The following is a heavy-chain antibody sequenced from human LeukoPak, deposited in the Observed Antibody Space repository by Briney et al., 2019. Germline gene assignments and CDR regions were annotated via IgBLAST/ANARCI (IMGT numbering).Heavy chain of an antibody. Sequence: SETLSLTCTVSGGSISSSSYYWGWIRQPPGKGLEWIGSIYYSGSTYYSPSLKSRVTISVDTSKNQFSLKLSSVTAADTAVYYCARQYKIWYYFDYWGQGTLVTVSS. D-gene: IGHD1-1*01. J-gene: IGHJ4*02. CDR1: GGSISSSSYY. CDR2: IYYSGST. V-gene: IGHV4-39*01. CDR3: ARQYKIWYYFDY.